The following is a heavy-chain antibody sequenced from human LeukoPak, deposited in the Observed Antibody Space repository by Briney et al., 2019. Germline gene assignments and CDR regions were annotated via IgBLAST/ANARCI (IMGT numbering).Heavy chain of an antibody. D-gene: IGHD3-3*01. J-gene: IGHJ4*02. V-gene: IGHV3-23*01. CDR3: AKVTYYDFWSGYLDY. CDR1: GFTFSSYA. Sequence: GGSLRLSCGASGFTFSSYAMSWVRQAPGKGLEWVSAISGSGGSTYYADSVKGRFTISRDNSKNTLYLQMNSLRAEDTAVYYCAKVTYYDFWSGYLDYWGQGTLVTVSS. CDR2: ISGSGGST.